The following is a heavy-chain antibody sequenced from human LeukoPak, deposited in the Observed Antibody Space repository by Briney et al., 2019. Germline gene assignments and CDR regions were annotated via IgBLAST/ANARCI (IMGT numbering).Heavy chain of an antibody. D-gene: IGHD1-26*01. V-gene: IGHV1-8*01. Sequence: GASVKVSCKASGNTFSNYGFSWVRQAPGQGLEWMGWMNPNSGNTGYAQKFQGRVTMTRNTSISTAYMELSSLRSEDTAVYYCARGHSGSYYGPWFDPWGQGTLVTVSS. CDR1: GNTFSNYG. CDR3: ARGHSGSYYGPWFDP. J-gene: IGHJ5*02. CDR2: MNPNSGNT.